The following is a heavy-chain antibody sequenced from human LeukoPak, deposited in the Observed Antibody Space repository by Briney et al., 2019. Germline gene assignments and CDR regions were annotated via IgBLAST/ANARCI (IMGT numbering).Heavy chain of an antibody. CDR1: GGSFSGYY. CDR2: INHRGST. J-gene: IGHJ4*02. V-gene: IGHV4-34*01. D-gene: IGHD3-16*02. CDR3: ARGRTTYDYVWGSYRPPDY. Sequence: PSETLSLTCAVSGGSFSGYYWNWLRQPPGKGLEWIGEINHRGSTNYNPSLTRRVTISLDTSKNQFSLKLSSVTAADTAVYYCARGRTTYDYVWGSYRPPDYWGQGTLVTVSS.